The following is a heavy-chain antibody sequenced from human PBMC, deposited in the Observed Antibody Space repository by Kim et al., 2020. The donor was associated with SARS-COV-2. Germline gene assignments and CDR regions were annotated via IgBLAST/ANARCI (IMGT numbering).Heavy chain of an antibody. D-gene: IGHD6-6*01. V-gene: IGHV3-23*01. CDR1: GFTFSSYA. J-gene: IGHJ6*03. CDR2: ISGSGGST. CDR3: AKGKGGRSSSSVMSFYYYYYYMDV. Sequence: GGSLRLSCAASGFTFSSYAMSWVRQAPGKGLEWVSAISGSGGSTYYADSVKGRFTISRDNSKNTLYLQMNSLRAEDTAVYYCAKGKGGRSSSSVMSFYYYYYYMDVWGKGTTVTVSS.